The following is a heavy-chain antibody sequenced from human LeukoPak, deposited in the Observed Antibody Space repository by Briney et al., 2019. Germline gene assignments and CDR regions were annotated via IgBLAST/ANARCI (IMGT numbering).Heavy chain of an antibody. J-gene: IGHJ4*02. D-gene: IGHD1-26*01. CDR2: VYYSGST. CDR3: ARPFIVGATTGEN. V-gene: IGHV4-39*01. CDR1: GFTFSSYSMN. Sequence: GSLRLSCAASGFTFSSYSMNWVRQAPGKGLEWIGSVYYSGSTYYNPSLKSRVTISVDTSKNQFSLKLSSVTAADTAVYYCARPFIVGATTGENWGQGTLVTVSS.